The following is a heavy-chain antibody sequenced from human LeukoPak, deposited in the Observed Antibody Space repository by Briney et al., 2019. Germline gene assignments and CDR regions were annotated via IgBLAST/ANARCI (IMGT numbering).Heavy chain of an antibody. CDR1: GFTFSSYE. D-gene: IGHD6-13*01. CDR2: ISSSGSTI. CDR3: ARKAPSSSSNWYYFDY. J-gene: IGHJ4*02. Sequence: PGGSLRLSCAASGFTFSSYEMNWVRQAPGKGLEWVSYISSSGSTIYYADSVKGRFTISRDNAKNSLYLQMNSLRAEDTAVYHCARKAPSSSSNWYYFDYWGQGTLVTVSS. V-gene: IGHV3-48*03.